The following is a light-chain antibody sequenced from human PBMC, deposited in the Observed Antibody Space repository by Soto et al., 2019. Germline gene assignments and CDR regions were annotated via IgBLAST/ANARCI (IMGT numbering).Light chain of an antibody. Sequence: DIQMTQSPSSLSASVGDRVTITCQASQDINSYLNWYQQKPGKAPKLLIYDASNLEIGVPSRFSGSGSGTDFTFTISSLQPEDIATYYCQQYDNLLTFGQGTRLEIK. CDR3: QQYDNLLT. V-gene: IGKV1-33*01. J-gene: IGKJ5*01. CDR2: DAS. CDR1: QDINSY.